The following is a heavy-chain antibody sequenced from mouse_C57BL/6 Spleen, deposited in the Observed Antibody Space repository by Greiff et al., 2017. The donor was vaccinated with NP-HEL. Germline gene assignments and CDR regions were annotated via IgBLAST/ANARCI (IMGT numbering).Heavy chain of an antibody. CDR2: INYDGSST. J-gene: IGHJ4*01. Sequence: EVQVVESEGGLVQPGSSMKLSCTASGFTFSDYYMAWVRQVPEKGLEWVANINYDGSSTYYLDSLKSRFIISRDNAKNILYLQMSSLKSEDTATYYCARESSGYDYAMDYWGQGTSVTVSS. CDR3: ARESSGYDYAMDY. CDR1: GFTFSDYY. V-gene: IGHV5-16*01. D-gene: IGHD3-2*02.